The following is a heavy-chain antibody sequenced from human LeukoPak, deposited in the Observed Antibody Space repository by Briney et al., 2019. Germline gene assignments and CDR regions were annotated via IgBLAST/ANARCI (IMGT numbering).Heavy chain of an antibody. CDR2: INPNSGGT. Sequence: ASVKVSCKASGYTFTGYYMHWVRQAPGQGLEWMGWINPNSGGTNYAQKFQGRVTMTRDTSISTAYMELNRLRSDDTAMYYCATSGYSDYGYFDYWGQGTLVTVSS. CDR3: ATSGYSDYGYFDY. V-gene: IGHV1-2*02. D-gene: IGHD5-12*01. J-gene: IGHJ4*02. CDR1: GYTFTGYY.